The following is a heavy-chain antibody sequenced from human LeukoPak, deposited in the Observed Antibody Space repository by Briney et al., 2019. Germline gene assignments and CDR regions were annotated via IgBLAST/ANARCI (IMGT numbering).Heavy chain of an antibody. J-gene: IGHJ3*02. D-gene: IGHD1-26*01. Sequence: ASVKVSCKASGYTFTGYYMHWVRQAPGQGLEWMGWINPNSGGTNYAQKFQGRVTMTRDTSITTAYMELNRLRSDGTAVYYCARDSSGSPAFDIWGQGTMVTVSS. CDR1: GYTFTGYY. CDR3: ARDSSGSPAFDI. V-gene: IGHV1-2*02. CDR2: INPNSGGT.